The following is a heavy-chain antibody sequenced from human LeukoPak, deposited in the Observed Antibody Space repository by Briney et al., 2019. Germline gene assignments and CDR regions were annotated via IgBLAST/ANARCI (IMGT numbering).Heavy chain of an antibody. CDR2: ISSSSSTI. D-gene: IGHD3-3*01. Sequence: PGGSLRLSCAASGFTFSDYNMRWIRQAPGKGLEWVSYISSSSSTIYYADSVKGRFTISRDNAKNSLYLQMNSLRAEDTAVYYCAKGPSRVDFWSGHRKAFDIWGQGTMVTVSS. V-gene: IGHV3-11*04. J-gene: IGHJ3*02. CDR3: AKGPSRVDFWSGHRKAFDI. CDR1: GFTFSDYN.